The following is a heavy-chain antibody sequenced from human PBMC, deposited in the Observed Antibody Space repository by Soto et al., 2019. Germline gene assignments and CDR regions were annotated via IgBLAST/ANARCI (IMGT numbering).Heavy chain of an antibody. V-gene: IGHV3-23*01. CDR1: GFTFSNYA. CDR3: AKPTGLSKLVGTAFDY. D-gene: IGHD1-26*01. CDR2: ISGSGGST. J-gene: IGHJ4*02. Sequence: PGVSLRLSCATSGFTFSNYAMNWVRQAPGKGLEWVSAISGSGGSTYYADSVKGRFTISRDNSKNRVYLQMNSLRAEDTAVYYCAKPTGLSKLVGTAFDYCGQGTLVTVSS.